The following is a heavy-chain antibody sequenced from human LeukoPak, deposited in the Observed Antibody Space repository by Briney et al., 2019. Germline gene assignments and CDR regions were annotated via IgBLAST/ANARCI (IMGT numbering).Heavy chain of an antibody. Sequence: GGSLRLSCAASGFTFSSYGMHWVRQAPGKGLEWVAVIWYDGSNKYYADSVEGRFTISRDNSKNTLYLQMNSLRAEDTAVYYCARAPQYVFYFDYWGQGTLVTVSS. CDR2: IWYDGSNK. CDR1: GFTFSSYG. V-gene: IGHV3-33*01. D-gene: IGHD2-2*01. CDR3: ARAPQYVFYFDY. J-gene: IGHJ4*02.